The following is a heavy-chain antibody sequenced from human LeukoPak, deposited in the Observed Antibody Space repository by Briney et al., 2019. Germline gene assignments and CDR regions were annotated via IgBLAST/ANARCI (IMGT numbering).Heavy chain of an antibody. D-gene: IGHD5-12*01. Sequence: PGRFLRLSCTASGFTFDDYAMSWVRQAPGKGLEWVGRIKSKTDGGTTDYAAPVKGRFTISRDDSKNTLYLQMNSLKTEDTAVYYCTTDWVGIVATISYFDYWGQGTLVTVSS. J-gene: IGHJ4*02. CDR1: GFTFDDYA. CDR2: IKSKTDGGTT. V-gene: IGHV3-15*01. CDR3: TTDWVGIVATISYFDY.